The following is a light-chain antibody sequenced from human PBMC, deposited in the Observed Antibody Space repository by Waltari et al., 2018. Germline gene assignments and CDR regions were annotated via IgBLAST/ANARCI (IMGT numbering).Light chain of an antibody. V-gene: IGLV3-1*01. CDR2: EDA. CDR3: QAWDATSHVT. J-gene: IGLJ2*01. CDR1: MLGNKY. Sequence: SYELTQPPSVSVSPGQTASIPCSGDMLGNKYVSWFQQKPGQSPVLIIYEDAKRPSGVPARISGYNSDHIATLTISETQATDEADYYCQAWDATSHVTFGGGTKLTVL.